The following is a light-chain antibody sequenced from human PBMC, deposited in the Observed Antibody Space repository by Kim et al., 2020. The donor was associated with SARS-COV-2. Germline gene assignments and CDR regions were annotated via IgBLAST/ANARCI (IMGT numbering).Light chain of an antibody. V-gene: IGKV1-27*01. CDR2: AAS. J-gene: IGKJ2*01. Sequence: SASVGDRVTITCRASQGISNYLAWYQLKPGKVPKLLVYAASALQSGVPSRFSGSGSGTDFTLTISSLQPEDVAIYYCQKYNSAPYPFGQGTKLEI. CDR3: QKYNSAPYP. CDR1: QGISNY.